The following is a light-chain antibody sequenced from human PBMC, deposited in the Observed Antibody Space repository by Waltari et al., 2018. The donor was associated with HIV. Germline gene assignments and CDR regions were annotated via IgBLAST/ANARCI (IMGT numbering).Light chain of an antibody. Sequence: SALPQPPSVPGSPRQAITIPCPRTSSAVGSHHPLSSYQHCPGGVPKLLIYDVSDRPSGVSNRFSGSKSGNTASLSISGLQPEDECDYYCSSYITSLLSYIFASGTKVIVL. CDR3: SSYITSLLSYI. CDR1: SSAVGSHHP. CDR2: DVS. J-gene: IGLJ1*01. V-gene: IGLV2-14*01.